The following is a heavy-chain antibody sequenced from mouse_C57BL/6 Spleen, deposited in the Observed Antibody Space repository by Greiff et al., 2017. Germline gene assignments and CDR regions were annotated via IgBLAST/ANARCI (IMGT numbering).Heavy chain of an antibody. CDR1: GFSLTSYG. V-gene: IGHV2-6*01. CDR2: IWGVGST. D-gene: IGHD2-5*01. CDR3: ASGRSNYALAY. Sequence: QVQLQQSGPGLVAPSQSLSITCTVSGFSLTSYGVDWVRQSPGKGLEWLGVIWGVGSTNYNSALKSRLSISKDNSKSQVFLKMNSLQTDDTAMYYCASGRSNYALAYWGQGTLVTVSA. J-gene: IGHJ3*01.